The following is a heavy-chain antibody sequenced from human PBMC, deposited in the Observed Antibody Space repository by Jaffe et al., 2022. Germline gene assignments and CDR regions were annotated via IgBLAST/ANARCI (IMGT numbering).Heavy chain of an antibody. CDR3: ARGGGGYCSSTSCYEGNWFDP. J-gene: IGHJ5*02. V-gene: IGHV4-30-2*01. CDR2: IYHSGST. D-gene: IGHD2-2*01. Sequence: QLQLQESGSGLVKPSQTLSLTCAVSGGSISSGGYSWSWIRQPPGKGLEWIGYIYHSGSTYYNPSLKSRVTISVDRSKNQFSLKLSSVTAADTAVYYCARGGGGYCSSTSCYEGNWFDPWGQGTLVTVSS. CDR1: GGSISSGGYS.